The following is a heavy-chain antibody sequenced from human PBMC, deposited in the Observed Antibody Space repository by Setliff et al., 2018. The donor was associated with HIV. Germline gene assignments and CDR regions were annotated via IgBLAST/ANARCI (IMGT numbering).Heavy chain of an antibody. V-gene: IGHV4-61*01. CDR2: IYYSGNT. CDR1: GDSVSSASYY. J-gene: IGHJ4*02. Sequence: PSETLSLTCTVSGDSVSSASYYWSWIRQPPGKGLEWIGYIYYSGNTRYNPSLKSRVTISLDTSKNQFSLQLTSVTAADTAVYYCARHRDGGTYPLDYWGQGTLVTVSS. CDR3: ARHRDGGTYPLDY. D-gene: IGHD1-26*01.